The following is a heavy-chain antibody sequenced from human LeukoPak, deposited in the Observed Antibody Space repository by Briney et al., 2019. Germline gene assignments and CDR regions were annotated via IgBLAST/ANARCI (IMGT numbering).Heavy chain of an antibody. Sequence: PGGSLRLSCAASGFTFSSYGMHWVRQAPGEGLEYVSAISSNGGSTYYANSVKGRFTISRDNSKNTLYLQMGSLRAEDMAVYYCARRYSYAYDYWGQGTLVTVSS. V-gene: IGHV3-64*01. CDR3: ARRYSYAYDY. D-gene: IGHD5-18*01. J-gene: IGHJ4*02. CDR2: ISSNGGST. CDR1: GFTFSSYG.